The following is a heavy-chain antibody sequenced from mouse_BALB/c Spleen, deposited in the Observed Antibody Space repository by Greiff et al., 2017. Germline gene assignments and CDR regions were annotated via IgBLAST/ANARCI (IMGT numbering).Heavy chain of an antibody. J-gene: IGHJ4*01. CDR2: IYPGDGDT. Sequence: QVQLQQPGAELVRPGSSVKISCKASGYAFSSYWMNWVKQRPGQGLEWIGQIYPGDGDTNYNGKFKGKATLTADKSSSTAYMQLSSLTSEDSAVYFCARGPAMDYWGQGTSVTVSS. CDR3: ARGPAMDY. V-gene: IGHV1-80*01. CDR1: GYAFSSYW.